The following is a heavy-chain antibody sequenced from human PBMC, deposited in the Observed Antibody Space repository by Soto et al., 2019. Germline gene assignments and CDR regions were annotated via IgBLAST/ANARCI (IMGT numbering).Heavy chain of an antibody. CDR2: INHSGST. Sequence: SETLSLTYAVYGGSFSGYYWSWIRQPPGKGLEWIGEINHSGSTNYNPSLKSRVTISVDTSKNQFSLKLSSVTAADTAVYYCARGLRDYYDSSGYYLYWGQGTLVTVSS. CDR3: ARGLRDYYDSSGYYLY. CDR1: GGSFSGYY. J-gene: IGHJ4*02. D-gene: IGHD3-22*01. V-gene: IGHV4-34*01.